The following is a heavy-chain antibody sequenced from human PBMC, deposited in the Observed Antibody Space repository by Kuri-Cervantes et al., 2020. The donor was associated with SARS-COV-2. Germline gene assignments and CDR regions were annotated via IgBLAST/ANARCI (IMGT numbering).Heavy chain of an antibody. Sequence: LTCAASGFTFSSYAMHWVRQAPGKGLEWVAVISYDRSNKYYADSVKGRFTISRDNSKNTLYLQMNSLRAEDTAVYYCAKVYGDIVVVPAAKYFQHWGQGTLVTVSS. CDR3: AKVYGDIVVVPAAKYFQH. V-gene: IGHV3-30-3*01. D-gene: IGHD2-2*01. J-gene: IGHJ1*01. CDR2: ISYDRSNK. CDR1: GFTFSSYA.